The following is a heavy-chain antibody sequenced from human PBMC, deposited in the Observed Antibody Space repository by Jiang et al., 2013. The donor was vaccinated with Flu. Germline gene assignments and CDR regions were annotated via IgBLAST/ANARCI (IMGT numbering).Heavy chain of an antibody. D-gene: IGHD2-15*01. Sequence: GSGLVKPSETLSLTCGVSGYSISSGYYWGWIRQPPGKGLEWIGSIYQSATTYYNPSLNSRVTISVDTSKNQFSLNLSSVTAADTALYYCARQWSLPREFDFWGQGTLVTVSS. J-gene: IGHJ4*02. CDR3: ARQWSLPREFDF. CDR2: IYQSATT. V-gene: IGHV4-38-2*01. CDR1: GYSISSGYY.